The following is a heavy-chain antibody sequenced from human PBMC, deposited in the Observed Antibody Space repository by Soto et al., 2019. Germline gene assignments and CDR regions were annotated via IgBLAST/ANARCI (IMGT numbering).Heavy chain of an antibody. CDR3: VGAADLEGRYNWFDP. Sequence: QVQLVQSGAEVKKPGASMKVSCKSFGDTFSSQYIHWVRQAPGQGLEWVGFINPSRATTTIEQKCQGSVALTSDPSTSTVYMELSSLRSDDTAIYFCVGAADLEGRYNWFDPWGQGTLVTVSS. CDR1: GDTFSSQY. D-gene: IGHD3-3*01. J-gene: IGHJ5*02. V-gene: IGHV1-46*01. CDR2: INPSRATT.